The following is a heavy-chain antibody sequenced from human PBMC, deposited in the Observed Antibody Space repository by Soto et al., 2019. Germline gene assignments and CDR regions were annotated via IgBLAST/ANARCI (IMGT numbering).Heavy chain of an antibody. D-gene: IGHD6-25*01. CDR2: ISWNSGSI. Sequence: EVQLVESGGGLVQPGRSLRLSCAASGFTFDDYAMHWVRQAPGKGLEWVSGISWNSGSIGYADSVKGRFTISRDNAKTSLYLQMNSLRAEDTALYYCAKDMKYSSGLDWGQGTLVTVSS. V-gene: IGHV3-9*01. CDR3: AKDMKYSSGLD. CDR1: GFTFDDYA. J-gene: IGHJ4*02.